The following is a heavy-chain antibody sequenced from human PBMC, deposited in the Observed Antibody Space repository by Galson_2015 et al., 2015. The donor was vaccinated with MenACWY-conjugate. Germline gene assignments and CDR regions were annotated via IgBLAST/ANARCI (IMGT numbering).Heavy chain of an antibody. J-gene: IGHJ5*02. D-gene: IGHD5-18*01. CDR2: ISRSGDST. V-gene: IGHV3-23*01. Sequence: SLRLSCAASGFTFSSYAMSWVRQAQGKGLEWVSAISRSGDSTYYAESVKGRFTISRDISKNTLFLQMNSLIAEDTAVYYCARGETAMLTYSWFDPWGQGTLVTVSS. CDR3: ARGETAMLTYSWFDP. CDR1: GFTFSSYA.